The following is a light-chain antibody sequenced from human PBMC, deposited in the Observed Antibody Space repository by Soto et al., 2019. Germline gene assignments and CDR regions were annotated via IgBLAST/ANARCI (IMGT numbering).Light chain of an antibody. J-gene: IGKJ3*01. V-gene: IGKV1-39*01. CDR2: AAS. CDR3: QHSFSPPFT. Sequence: DIQMTQSPSSLSASVGDRVTITCRASQNINTYLHWYQQKPEKAPEHLIYAASSLQSGVPSRFSGSGSGTDFTLSITSLLPEDFATYFCQHSFSPPFTFGPGTKVDFK. CDR1: QNINTY.